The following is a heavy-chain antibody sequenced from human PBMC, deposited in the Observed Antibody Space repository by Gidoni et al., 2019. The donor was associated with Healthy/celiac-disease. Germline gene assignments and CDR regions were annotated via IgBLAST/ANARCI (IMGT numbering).Heavy chain of an antibody. CDR1: GASFSSYS. D-gene: IGHD1-26*01. CDR3: ASPSGLIVGATDFDY. J-gene: IGHJ4*02. V-gene: IGHV3-48*04. Sequence: EVKLVESGGGLVQPGGSRRLPGAASGASFSSYSMNWVRQAPGKGLGWVSYISSSSSTIYYADSVKGRFTISRDNAKNSLYLQMNSLRAEDTAVYYCASPSGLIVGATDFDYWGQGTLVTVSS. CDR2: ISSSSSTI.